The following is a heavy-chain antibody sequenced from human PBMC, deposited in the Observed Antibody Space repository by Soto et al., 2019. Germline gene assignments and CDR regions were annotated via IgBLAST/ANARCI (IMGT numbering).Heavy chain of an antibody. CDR1: GGSISSGGYY. Sequence: QVQLQESGPGLVKPSQTLSLTCTVSGGSISSGGYYWNWIRQHPGKGLEWIGYIYYSGSTYYNPSLKSRVTMSVDTSKNQFSLKLSSVTAADTAVYYCARDPSGIAAEGWFDPWGQGTLVTVSS. D-gene: IGHD6-13*01. CDR3: ARDPSGIAAEGWFDP. CDR2: IYYSGST. J-gene: IGHJ5*02. V-gene: IGHV4-31*03.